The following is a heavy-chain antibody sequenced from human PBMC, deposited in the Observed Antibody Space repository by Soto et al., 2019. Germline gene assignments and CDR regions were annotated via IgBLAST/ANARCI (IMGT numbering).Heavy chain of an antibody. CDR1: GYTLTELS. Sequence: GVSVKVSCKVSGYTLTELSMHWVRQAPGKGLEWMGGFDPEDGETIYAQKFQGRVTMTEDTSTDTAYMELSSLRSEDTAVYYCATTRYYYGSGSYYKGSLFDYWGQGTLVTVSS. CDR3: ATTRYYYGSGSYYKGSLFDY. V-gene: IGHV1-24*01. D-gene: IGHD3-10*01. CDR2: FDPEDGET. J-gene: IGHJ4*02.